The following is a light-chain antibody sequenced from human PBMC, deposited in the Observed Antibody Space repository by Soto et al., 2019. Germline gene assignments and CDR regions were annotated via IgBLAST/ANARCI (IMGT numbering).Light chain of an antibody. CDR1: HNIERW. CDR3: QQYNSSPWT. Sequence: IQMTQSPSTLSASVGDRVTITCRASHNIERWMAWYQQKPGKAPSLLIFDASTLHSGVPSRFSGSGSGTDFTLTISSLQPDDLATYYCQQYNSSPWTFGQGTKVEIK. V-gene: IGKV1-5*01. J-gene: IGKJ1*01. CDR2: DAS.